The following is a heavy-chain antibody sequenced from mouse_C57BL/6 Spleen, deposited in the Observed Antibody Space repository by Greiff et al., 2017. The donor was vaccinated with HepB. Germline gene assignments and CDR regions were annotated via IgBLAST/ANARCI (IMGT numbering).Heavy chain of an antibody. CDR1: GYSFTGYF. J-gene: IGHJ1*03. CDR2: INPYNGDT. CDR3: ARSEDYYGSSYDWYFDV. D-gene: IGHD1-1*01. V-gene: IGHV1-20*01. Sequence: EVKLVESGPELVKPGDSVKISCKASGYSFTGYFMNWVMQSHGKSLEWIGRINPYNGDTFYNQKFKGKATLTVDKSSSTAHMELRSLTSEDSAVYYCARSEDYYGSSYDWYFDVWGTGTTVTVSS.